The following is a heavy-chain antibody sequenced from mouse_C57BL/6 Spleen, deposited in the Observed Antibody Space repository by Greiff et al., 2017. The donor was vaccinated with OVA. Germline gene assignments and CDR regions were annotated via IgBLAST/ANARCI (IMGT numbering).Heavy chain of an antibody. D-gene: IGHD2-4*01. V-gene: IGHV10-3*01. CDR1: GFTFTTYA. J-gene: IGHJ4*01. CDR3: VREGDYDGAMDY. Sequence: DVKLVESGGGLVQPKGSLKLSCAASGFTFTTYAMHWVHQAPGKGLEWVARIRSKSSNYATYYNVTVKDRFTISRDASQSMLYLQMNNLKTEDTAMYYCVREGDYDGAMDYWGQGTSVTVSS. CDR2: IRSKSSNYAT.